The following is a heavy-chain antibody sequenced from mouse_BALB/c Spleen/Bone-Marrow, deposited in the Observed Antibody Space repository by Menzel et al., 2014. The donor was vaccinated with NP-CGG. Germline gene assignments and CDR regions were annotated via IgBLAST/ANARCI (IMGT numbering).Heavy chain of an antibody. CDR2: IYPGDGDT. Sequence: QVQLQQSGPELVKPGASVKISCKASGYAFSSSWMNWVKQRPGQGLEWIGRIYPGDGDTNYSGKFKGKATLTADKSSSTAYMQLSSLTSVDSAVYFCVRGGNYRFDYWGQGTTLTVSS. CDR1: GYAFSSSW. D-gene: IGHD2-1*01. CDR3: VRGGNYRFDY. V-gene: IGHV1-82*01. J-gene: IGHJ2*01.